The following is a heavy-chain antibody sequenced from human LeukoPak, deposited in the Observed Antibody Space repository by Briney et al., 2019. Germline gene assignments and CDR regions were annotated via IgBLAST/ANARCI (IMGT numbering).Heavy chain of an antibody. Sequence: SETLSLTCTVSGFSLSSDFSWGWIRQPPGKGLEWIGCIYHSGATSYCPSLKSRVTISVDTSKNQFSLNLSAVTAADTAVYHCARGVDHWGQGTLVTVSS. CDR2: IYHSGAT. J-gene: IGHJ4*02. CDR3: ARGVDH. V-gene: IGHV4-38-2*02. CDR1: GFSLSSDFS.